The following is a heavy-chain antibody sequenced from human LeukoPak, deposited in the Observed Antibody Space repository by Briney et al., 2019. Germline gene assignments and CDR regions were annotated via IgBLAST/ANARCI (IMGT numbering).Heavy chain of an antibody. J-gene: IGHJ4*02. V-gene: IGHV3-23*01. Sequence: PGGSLRLSCAASGFTFSNYAMSWVRQAPGKGLEWVSLISGSIGSTSYAGSVKGRFTISRDTSKNTLYLQMNSLRAEDTVIYYCAKGMTTVTTRSPLDYWGQGTLVTVSS. CDR3: AKGMTTVTTRSPLDY. D-gene: IGHD4-17*01. CDR2: ISGSIGST. CDR1: GFTFSNYA.